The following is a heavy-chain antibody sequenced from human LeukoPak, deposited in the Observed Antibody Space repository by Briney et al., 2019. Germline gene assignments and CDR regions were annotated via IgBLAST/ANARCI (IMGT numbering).Heavy chain of an antibody. CDR1: GLSFSTYW. D-gene: IGHD6-13*01. CDR3: ARDPESSSFDL. V-gene: IGHV3-7*01. CDR2: IDQGGSVR. J-gene: IGHJ4*02. Sequence: PGGSLRLSCAASGLSFSTYWMSWVRQTPEKGLEFVANIDQGGSVRNYMDSLRGRCTISRDNAKKSLYLEINSLRADDTAVYYCARDPESSSFDLWGRGALVTVSS.